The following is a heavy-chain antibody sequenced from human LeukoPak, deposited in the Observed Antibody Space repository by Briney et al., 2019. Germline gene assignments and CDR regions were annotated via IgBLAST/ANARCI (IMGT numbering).Heavy chain of an antibody. V-gene: IGHV3-9*03. D-gene: IGHD2-21*01. CDR3: AKSFDGQLFLMAFDT. CDR1: GFTFDDYA. J-gene: IGHJ3*02. Sequence: GGSLRLSCAAPGFTFDDYAMHWVRQAPGKGLEWVSGISWNSGSIGYADSVKGRFTISRDNAKNSLYLQMNSLRAEDMALYYCAKSFDGQLFLMAFDTWGQGTMVTVSS. CDR2: ISWNSGSI.